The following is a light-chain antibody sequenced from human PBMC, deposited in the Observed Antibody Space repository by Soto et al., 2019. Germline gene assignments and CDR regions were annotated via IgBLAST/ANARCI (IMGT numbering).Light chain of an antibody. CDR1: SSDVGGYNY. CDR2: DVS. V-gene: IGLV2-14*03. J-gene: IGLJ1*01. Sequence: SALTQPASVSGSPGQSITISCTGTSSDVGGYNYVSWYQHHPGKAPKLMIYDVSNRPSGVSTRFSGSKSGNTASLTISGLQAEDEADYYCSSYTSSNTPFYVFGTGTKVT. CDR3: SSYTSSNTPFYV.